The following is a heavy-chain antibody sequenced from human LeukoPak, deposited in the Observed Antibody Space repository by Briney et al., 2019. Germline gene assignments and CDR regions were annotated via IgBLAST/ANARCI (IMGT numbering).Heavy chain of an antibody. J-gene: IGHJ4*02. Sequence: ASVKVSCKASGYTFTSYYMHWLRQAPGQGLEWMGIINPSGGSTSYAQKFQGRVTMTRDTSTSTVYMELSSLRSEDTAVYYCARGLGDGDMYYYFDYWGQGTLVTVSS. V-gene: IGHV1-46*01. D-gene: IGHD4-17*01. CDR3: ARGLGDGDMYYYFDY. CDR1: GYTFTSYY. CDR2: INPSGGST.